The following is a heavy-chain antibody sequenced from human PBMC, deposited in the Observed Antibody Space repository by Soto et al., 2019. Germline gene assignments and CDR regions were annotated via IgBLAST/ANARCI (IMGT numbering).Heavy chain of an antibody. J-gene: IGHJ4*02. V-gene: IGHV3-20*04. CDR3: ARDPSVTAIGRADH. CDR1: GFTFSSYS. CDR2: INWNSAVI. Sequence: GGSLRLSCAASGFTFSSYSMNWVRQAPGGGLEWVSGINWNSAVIGYADSVKGRFTISRDNAKNALYLQMTSLRSEDTALYYCARDPSVTAIGRADHWGQGTLVTVSS. D-gene: IGHD5-18*01.